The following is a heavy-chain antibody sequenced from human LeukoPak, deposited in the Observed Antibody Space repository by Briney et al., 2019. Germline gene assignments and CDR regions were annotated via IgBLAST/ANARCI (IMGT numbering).Heavy chain of an antibody. CDR3: ARRVSYRDSGYDADAFDI. D-gene: IGHD5-12*01. Sequence: SQTLSLTCTVSGGSISSGGYYWSWIRQHPGKGLEWIGYIYYSGSTYYDPSLKSRVTISVDTSKNQFSLKLSSVTAADTAVYYCARRVSYRDSGYDADAFDIWGKGTTVTVSS. CDR1: GGSISSGGYY. V-gene: IGHV4-31*03. J-gene: IGHJ3*02. CDR2: IYYSGST.